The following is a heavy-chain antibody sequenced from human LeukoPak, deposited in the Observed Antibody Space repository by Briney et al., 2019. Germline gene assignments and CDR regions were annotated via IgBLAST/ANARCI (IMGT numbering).Heavy chain of an antibody. V-gene: IGHV3-30*02. CDR2: IPYDGSDK. J-gene: IGHJ5*02. D-gene: IGHD6-19*01. CDR3: AREVYELWLDANWFDP. CDR1: GFPFSSYG. Sequence: PGGSLRLSCAASGFPFSSYGMHWVRQAPGKGLEWVAFIPYDGSDKFYADSVKGRFTISRDNSKNTLYLQMNSLRADDTAVYYCAREVYELWLDANWFDPWGQGTLVTVSS.